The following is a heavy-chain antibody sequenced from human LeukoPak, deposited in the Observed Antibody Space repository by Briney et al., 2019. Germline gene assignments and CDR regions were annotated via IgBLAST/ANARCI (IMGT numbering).Heavy chain of an antibody. Sequence: PSETLSLTCAVYGGSFSGYYWSWIRQPPGKGLEWIGEINHSGSTNYNPSLKSRVTISVGTSKNQFSLKLSSVTAADTAVYYCARVKKRYCSGGSCYRGGWFDPWGQGTLVTVSS. CDR3: ARVKKRYCSGGSCYRGGWFDP. CDR1: GGSFSGYY. D-gene: IGHD2-15*01. V-gene: IGHV4-34*01. J-gene: IGHJ5*02. CDR2: INHSGST.